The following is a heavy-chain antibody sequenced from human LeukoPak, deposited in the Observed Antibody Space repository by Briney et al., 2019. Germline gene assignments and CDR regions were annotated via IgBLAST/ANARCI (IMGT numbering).Heavy chain of an antibody. CDR2: ITTRGSYI. CDR1: GFTFNSYA. Sequence: GGSLRLSCAASGFTFNSYAMNWVRQAPGKGLEWVSSITTRGSYINYADSVKGRFTISRDNAKNSLFLQMNSLRVEDTAVYYCARGGDDNNVYPLHWGQGTLVTVSS. D-gene: IGHD3-22*01. CDR3: ARGGDDNNVYPLH. J-gene: IGHJ4*02. V-gene: IGHV3-21*01.